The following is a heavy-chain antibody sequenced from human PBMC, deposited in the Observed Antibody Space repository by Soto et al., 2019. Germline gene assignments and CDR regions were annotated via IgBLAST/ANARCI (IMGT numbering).Heavy chain of an antibody. CDR1: GFTFSSYG. J-gene: IGHJ4*02. D-gene: IGHD6-13*01. CDR3: ARGGAGRPDY. V-gene: IGHV3-30*03. CDR2: ISYDGSNK. Sequence: QVQLVESGGGVVQPGRSLRLSCAASGFTFSSYGMHWVRQAPGKGLEWVAVISYDGSNKNYADSVKGRFTISRDNAKSSLYLQLNSLRDDDTAVYYCARGGAGRPDYWGQGTLVIVSS.